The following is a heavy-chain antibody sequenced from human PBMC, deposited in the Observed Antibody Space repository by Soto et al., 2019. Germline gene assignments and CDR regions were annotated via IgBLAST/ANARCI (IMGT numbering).Heavy chain of an antibody. CDR3: AKDGGNYFDY. Sequence: QVQLVESGGGVVQPGRSLRLSCAASGFTFRSYGMHWVRQAPGKGLEWVAIISYDGRNIYYADYVKGRFTISRDDSKNTLYLQMNSLRAEDTAVHYCAKDGGNYFDYWGQGTLVSVSS. V-gene: IGHV3-30*18. CDR1: GFTFRSYG. CDR2: ISYDGRNI. J-gene: IGHJ4*02. D-gene: IGHD3-16*01.